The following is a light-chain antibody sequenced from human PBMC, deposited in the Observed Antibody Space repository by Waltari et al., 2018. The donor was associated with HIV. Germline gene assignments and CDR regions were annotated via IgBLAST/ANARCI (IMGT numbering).Light chain of an antibody. V-gene: IGKV4-1*01. J-gene: IGKJ4*01. Sequence: IVMTQSSASLALSLGQRVTIHCKSRPSVFYHSNHKNYLAWYQQKPRQPPKLLIYWASTRESGVPDRFNGSGSGTDFTLTISSLQAEDVAVYFCQQYYTTPPALTFGGGTRVEIK. CDR1: PSVFYHSNHKNY. CDR2: WAS. CDR3: QQYYTTPPALT.